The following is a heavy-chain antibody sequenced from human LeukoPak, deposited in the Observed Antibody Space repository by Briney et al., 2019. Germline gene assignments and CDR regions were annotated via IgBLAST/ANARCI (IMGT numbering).Heavy chain of an antibody. D-gene: IGHD3-3*01. CDR2: INPSGGST. V-gene: IGHV1-46*01. J-gene: IGHJ4*02. Sequence: ASVKVSCKASGYTFTSYYMHWVRQAPGQGLEWMGIINPSGGSTSYAQKFQGRVTITTDESTSTAYMELSSLRSEDTAVYYCARALEWLLLSYWGQGTLVTVSS. CDR1: GYTFTSYY. CDR3: ARALEWLLLSY.